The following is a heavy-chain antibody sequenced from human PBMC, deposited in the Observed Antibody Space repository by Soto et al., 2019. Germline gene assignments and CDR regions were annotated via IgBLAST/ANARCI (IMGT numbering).Heavy chain of an antibody. J-gene: IGHJ4*02. CDR1: GFTFSTYG. V-gene: IGHV3-33*01. CDR3: ARWTYYDSSGYYYVFDY. CDR2: MWFDGKHQ. Sequence: GGSLRLSCAASGFTFSTYGMHWVRQAPGKGLEWVAVMWFDGKHQYYADSVKGRFTISRDNSKNTLYLQMNSLRADDTALYYCARWTYYDSSGYYYVFDYWGQGTLVTVSS. D-gene: IGHD3-22*01.